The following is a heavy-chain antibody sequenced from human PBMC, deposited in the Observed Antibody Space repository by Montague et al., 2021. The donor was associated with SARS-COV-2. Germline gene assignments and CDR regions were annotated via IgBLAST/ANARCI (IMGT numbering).Heavy chain of an antibody. Sequence: SETLSLTCTVSGGSISSYYWSWIRQPPGKGLERIGYIYYSGSTNYNPSLKSRVTISVDASKYQFSLKVRSVTAADTAVYYCARGDYYDSTGYYDYWGQGTLVTVSS. CDR3: ARGDYYDSTGYYDY. J-gene: IGHJ4*01. D-gene: IGHD3-22*01. CDR1: GGSISSYY. CDR2: IYYSGST. V-gene: IGHV4-59*01.